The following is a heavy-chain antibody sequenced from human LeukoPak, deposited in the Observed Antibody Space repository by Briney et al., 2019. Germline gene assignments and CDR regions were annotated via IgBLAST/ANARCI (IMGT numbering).Heavy chain of an antibody. D-gene: IGHD2-2*02. CDR3: ARDLKYQLLYNYYNMDV. CDR2: IFTSGST. Sequence: PSETLSLTCTVSGGSISSYYWSWIRQPAGKGLEWIVRIFTSGSTNYNPSLKSRVTMSVDTSKNQFSLKLSSVTAADTAVYYCARDLKYQLLYNYYNMDVWGKGTTVTVSS. CDR1: GGSISSYY. J-gene: IGHJ6*03. V-gene: IGHV4-4*07.